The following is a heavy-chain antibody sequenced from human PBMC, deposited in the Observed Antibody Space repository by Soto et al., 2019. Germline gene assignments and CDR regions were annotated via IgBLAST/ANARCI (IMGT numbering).Heavy chain of an antibody. CDR1: GFTFSSYA. V-gene: IGHV3-23*01. CDR3: ASPEGVYDSPTMEV. CDR2: ISGSGGST. J-gene: IGHJ6*02. Sequence: GGSLRLSCAASGFTFSSYAMSWVRQAPGKGLEWVSAISGSGGSTYYADSVKGRFTISRDNSKNTLYLQMNSLRAEDTAVYYCASPEGVYDSPTMEVWGQGTTVTVSS. D-gene: IGHD3-3*01.